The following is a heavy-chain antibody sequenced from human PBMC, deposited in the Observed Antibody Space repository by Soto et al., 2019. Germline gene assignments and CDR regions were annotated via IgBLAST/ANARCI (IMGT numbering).Heavy chain of an antibody. Sequence: SETLSLTCTVSGCSISSYYLILLRQPPGKGLEWIGYIYYSGSTNYNPSLKSRVTISVDTSKNQFSLKLSSVTAADTAVYYCARAQTKGQGYYYYGMDVWGQGTTVTVSS. CDR3: ARAQTKGQGYYYYGMDV. J-gene: IGHJ6*02. CDR1: GCSISSYY. V-gene: IGHV4-59*01. CDR2: IYYSGST.